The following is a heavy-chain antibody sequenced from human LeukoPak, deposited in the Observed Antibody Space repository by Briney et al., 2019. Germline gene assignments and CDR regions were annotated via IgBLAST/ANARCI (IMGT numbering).Heavy chain of an antibody. D-gene: IGHD3-9*01. CDR3: AREGYDILTGYYNTNSVWYFDL. J-gene: IGHJ2*01. Sequence: ASVKVSCKASGYTFTSYGISWVRQAPGQGLEWMGWISAYNGNTNYAQKLQGRVTMTTDTSTSTAYMELRSLRSDDTAVYYCAREGYDILTGYYNTNSVWYFDLWGRGTLVTVSS. CDR1: GYTFTSYG. V-gene: IGHV1-18*01. CDR2: ISAYNGNT.